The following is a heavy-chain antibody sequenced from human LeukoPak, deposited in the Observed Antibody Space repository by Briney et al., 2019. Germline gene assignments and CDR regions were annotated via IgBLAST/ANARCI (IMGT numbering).Heavy chain of an antibody. D-gene: IGHD6-13*01. Sequence: PSETLSLTCTVSGGSISSYYWSWIRQPPGKGLEWIGYIYYSGSTNYNPSLKSRVTISVDTSKNQFSLKLSSVTAADTAVYYCARTPGIAAFDYWGQGTLATVSS. CDR2: IYYSGST. CDR3: ARTPGIAAFDY. V-gene: IGHV4-59*01. CDR1: GGSISSYY. J-gene: IGHJ4*02.